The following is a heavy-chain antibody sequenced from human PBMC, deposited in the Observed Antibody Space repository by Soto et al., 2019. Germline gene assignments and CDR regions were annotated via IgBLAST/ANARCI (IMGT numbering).Heavy chain of an antibody. J-gene: IGHJ6*03. CDR2: IGTAGDT. Sequence: GGSLRLSCVASGFTFSSYDMHWVRQATGKGLEWVSAIGTAGDTYYPGSVKGRFTISRENAKNSLYLQMNSLRAGDTAVYYCARRGRYCSSTSCYHYYYMDVWGKGTTVTVSS. V-gene: IGHV3-13*01. D-gene: IGHD2-2*01. CDR1: GFTFSSYD. CDR3: ARRGRYCSSTSCYHYYYMDV.